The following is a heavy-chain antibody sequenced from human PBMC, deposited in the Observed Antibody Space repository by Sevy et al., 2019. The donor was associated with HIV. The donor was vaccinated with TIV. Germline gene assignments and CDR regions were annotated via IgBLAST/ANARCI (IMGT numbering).Heavy chain of an antibody. CDR2: LNGDRT. D-gene: IGHD2-21*02. J-gene: IGHJ4*02. Sequence: GGSLRLSCAASGFTFSTYAVSWVRQAPGKGLEWVAALNGDRTYYAGSVKGRFTISRDNPKKTVDLQENSLRVEDTALYYCVKEETAPYFDCWGQGTLVTVSS. CDR3: VKEETAPYFDC. CDR1: GFTFSTYA. V-gene: IGHV3-23*01.